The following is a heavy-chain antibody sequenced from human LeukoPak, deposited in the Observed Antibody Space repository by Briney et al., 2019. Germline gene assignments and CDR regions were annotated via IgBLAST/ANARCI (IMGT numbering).Heavy chain of an antibody. CDR1: GYTFTGYY. D-gene: IGHD2-2*01. J-gene: IGHJ4*02. CDR2: INPNSGGT. CDR3: ARDMGYCSSTSCPFDY. V-gene: IGHV1-2*02. Sequence: ASVKVSCKASGYTFTGYYMHWVRQAPGQGLEWMGWINPNSGGTNYAQKFQGRVTMTRDTSISTAYMELSRLRSDDTAVYYCARDMGYCSSTSCPFDYWGQGTLVTVSS.